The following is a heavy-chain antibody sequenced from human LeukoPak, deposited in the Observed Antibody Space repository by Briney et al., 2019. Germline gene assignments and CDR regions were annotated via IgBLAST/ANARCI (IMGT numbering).Heavy chain of an antibody. D-gene: IGHD5-18*01. CDR1: GFTFSDYA. J-gene: IGHJ4*02. CDR3: ARGLGYTYGYTEY. CDR2: ISYDGSSQ. V-gene: IGHV3-30*04. Sequence: GRSLRLSCAASGFTFSDYAMHWVRQAPGKGLEWVAVISYDGSSQYYTDSVKGRFTISRDNSKNTRILQMNSLRAEDTAVYYCARGLGYTYGYTEYWGQGTLVTVSS.